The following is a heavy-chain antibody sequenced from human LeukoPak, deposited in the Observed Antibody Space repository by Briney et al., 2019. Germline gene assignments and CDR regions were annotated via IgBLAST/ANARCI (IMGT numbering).Heavy chain of an antibody. J-gene: IGHJ3*02. CDR1: GYTFTSYA. V-gene: IGHV1-3*03. Sequence: ASVKVSCKASGYTFTSYAMHWVRQAPGQRLEWMGWINAGNGNTKYSQEFQGRVTITRDTSASTAYMELSSLRSEDMAVYYCAREQNYYDFWSGYYKHDAFDIWGQGTMVTVSS. D-gene: IGHD3-3*01. CDR2: INAGNGNT. CDR3: AREQNYYDFWSGYYKHDAFDI.